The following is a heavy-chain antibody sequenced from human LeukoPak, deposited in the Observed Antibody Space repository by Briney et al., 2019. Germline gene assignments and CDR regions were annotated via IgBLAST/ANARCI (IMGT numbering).Heavy chain of an antibody. CDR1: GFTFSSYS. CDR3: ARGAIVVVPAAIRDYYYYYMDV. CDR2: ISSSSSTI. J-gene: IGHJ6*03. Sequence: GGSLRLSCAASGFTFSSYSINWVRQAPGKGLEWVSYISSSSSTIYYADSVKGRFTISRDNAKNSLYLQMNSLRAEDTAVYYCARGAIVVVPAAIRDYYYYYMDVWGKGTTVTVSS. D-gene: IGHD2-2*01. V-gene: IGHV3-48*01.